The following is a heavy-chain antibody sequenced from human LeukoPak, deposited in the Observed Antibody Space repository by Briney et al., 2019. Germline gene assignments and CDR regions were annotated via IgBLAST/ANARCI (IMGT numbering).Heavy chain of an antibody. V-gene: IGHV4-59*08. CDR1: GGSISSYY. CDR2: IYYSGNT. CDR3: ARHSTWFDP. J-gene: IGHJ5*02. Sequence: SESLSLTCTVSGGSISSYYWTWIRQPPGKGLEWIGYIYYSGNTDYNASLKSRVTISVDTSKNQFSLKLTSVTAADTAVYYCARHSTWFDPWGQGTLVTVSS.